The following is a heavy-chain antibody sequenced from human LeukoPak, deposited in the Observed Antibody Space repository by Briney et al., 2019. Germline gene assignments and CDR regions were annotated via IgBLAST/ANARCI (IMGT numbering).Heavy chain of an antibody. J-gene: IGHJ6*03. CDR2: MYYSESA. D-gene: IGHD6-25*01. V-gene: IGHV4-59*01. CDR3: ARFPASAEYRHYYHMDV. CDR1: GGSISNNF. Sequence: PSETLSHTCTVSGGSISNNFWTWLRQPPGKGLECIGFMYYSESASYNPSLNSRVTVSVDKSKNQISLKLTSVTAADTAVYYCARFPASAEYRHYYHMDVWGKGTTVTVSS.